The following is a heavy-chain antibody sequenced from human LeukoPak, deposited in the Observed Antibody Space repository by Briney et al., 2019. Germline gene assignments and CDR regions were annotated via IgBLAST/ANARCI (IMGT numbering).Heavy chain of an antibody. CDR2: IYYSGST. Sequence: SETLSLTCTVSGGSISSYYWSWIRQPPGKGLEWIGYIYYSGSTNYNLSLKSRVTISVDTSKNQFSLKLSSVTAADTAVYYCARDNKGQRGAFDIWGQGTMVTVSS. CDR3: ARDNKGQRGAFDI. CDR1: GGSISSYY. J-gene: IGHJ3*02. V-gene: IGHV4-59*01. D-gene: IGHD2/OR15-2a*01.